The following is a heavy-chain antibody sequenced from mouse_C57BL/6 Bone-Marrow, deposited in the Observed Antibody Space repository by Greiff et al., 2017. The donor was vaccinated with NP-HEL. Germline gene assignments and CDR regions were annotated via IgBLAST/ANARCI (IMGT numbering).Heavy chain of an antibody. Sequence: QVQLKESGAELVKPGASVKMSCKASGYTFTTYPIEWMKQSHGKCLEWIGNFHPYNDDTKYNEKLKGKATLTVENSSSTVYLDLSRLTSAYSAVYFCARRSNFDYSMDYWGQGTSVTVSS. V-gene: IGHV1-47*01. J-gene: IGHJ4*01. CDR1: GYTFTTYP. CDR3: ARRSNFDYSMDY. CDR2: FHPYNDDT. D-gene: IGHD1-1*01.